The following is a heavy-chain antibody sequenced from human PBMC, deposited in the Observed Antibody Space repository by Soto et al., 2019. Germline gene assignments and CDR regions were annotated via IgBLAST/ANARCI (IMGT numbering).Heavy chain of an antibody. J-gene: IGHJ4*02. CDR1: DFTFSGYT. CDR3: ARSYCTSATCYPAEDF. D-gene: IGHD2-8*02. V-gene: IGHV3-21*01. CDR2: ISRSSNSI. Sequence: EEQLVESGGGLVKPGGSLRLSCAASDFTFSGYTMSWVRQAPGKGLEWVSSISRSSNSIYYADSVKGRFTISRDNAKNSLYLQMNSLRAEDTAVYYCARSYCTSATCYPAEDFWGQGTLVTVSS.